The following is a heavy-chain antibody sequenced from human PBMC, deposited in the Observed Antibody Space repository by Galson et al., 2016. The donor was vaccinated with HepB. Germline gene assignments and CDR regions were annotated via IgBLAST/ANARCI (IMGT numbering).Heavy chain of an antibody. CDR3: AGVVVAATNWFDP. CDR2: INYAGST. CDR1: GGSFNVHY. D-gene: IGHD2-15*01. J-gene: IGHJ5*02. Sequence: SETLSLTCGVHGGSFNVHYWSWIRQSPGKGLEWIGEINYAGSTKYNPSLKSRVTISVDTSKNQFSLKLKSMTAADTAVYFCAGVVVAATNWFDPWGQGTLVTVSS. V-gene: IGHV4-34*01.